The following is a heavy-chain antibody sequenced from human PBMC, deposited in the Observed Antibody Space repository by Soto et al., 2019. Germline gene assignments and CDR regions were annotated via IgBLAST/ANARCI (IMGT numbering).Heavy chain of an antibody. Sequence: EVQLVESGGGLVQPGGSLRLSCAASGFTFSSYSMNWVRQAPGKGLEWVSYISSSSSTIYYADSVKGRFTISRDNAKNSLYLQMNSLRAEDTAVYSCARGGGCSGGSCNFDYWGQGTLVTVSS. D-gene: IGHD2-15*01. CDR1: GFTFSSYS. V-gene: IGHV3-48*01. CDR3: ARGGGCSGGSCNFDY. CDR2: ISSSSSTI. J-gene: IGHJ4*02.